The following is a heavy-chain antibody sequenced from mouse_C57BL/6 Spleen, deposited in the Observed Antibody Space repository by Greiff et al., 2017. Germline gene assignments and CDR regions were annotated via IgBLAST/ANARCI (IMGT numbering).Heavy chain of an antibody. J-gene: IGHJ3*01. Sequence: VQLQQPGAELVKPGASVKMSCKASGYTFTSYWITWVKQRPGQGLEWIGDIYPGSGSTNYNEKFKSKATLTVDTSSSTAYMQLSSLTSEDSAVYYCASENDYDDGFAYWGQGTLVTVSA. CDR3: ASENDYDDGFAY. CDR1: GYTFTSYW. D-gene: IGHD2-4*01. CDR2: IYPGSGST. V-gene: IGHV1-55*01.